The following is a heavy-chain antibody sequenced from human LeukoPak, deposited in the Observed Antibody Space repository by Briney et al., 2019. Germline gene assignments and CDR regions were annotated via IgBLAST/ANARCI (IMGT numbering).Heavy chain of an antibody. D-gene: IGHD3-16*02. CDR2: IYYSGST. CDR1: GGSISSYY. Sequence: SETLSLTCTVSGGSISSYYWSWIRQPPGKGLEWIGYIYYSGSTNYNPSLKSRVTISVDTSKNQFSLKLGSVTAADTAVYYCASLYYDYVWGSYRYSDYWGQGTLVTVSS. V-gene: IGHV4-59*01. J-gene: IGHJ4*02. CDR3: ASLYYDYVWGSYRYSDY.